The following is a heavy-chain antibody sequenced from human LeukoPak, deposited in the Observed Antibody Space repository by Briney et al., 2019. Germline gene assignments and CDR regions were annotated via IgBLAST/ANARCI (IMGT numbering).Heavy chain of an antibody. CDR1: GFTFSSYG. Sequence: GGSLRLSCAASGFTFSSYGMHWVRQAPGKGLEWVAVISYDGSNKYYADSVKGRFTISRDNSKNTLYLQMNSLRAEDTAVYYCAKDQWQQLFYYFDYWGQGTLVTVSS. V-gene: IGHV3-30*18. CDR3: AKDQWQQLFYYFDY. J-gene: IGHJ4*02. D-gene: IGHD6-13*01. CDR2: ISYDGSNK.